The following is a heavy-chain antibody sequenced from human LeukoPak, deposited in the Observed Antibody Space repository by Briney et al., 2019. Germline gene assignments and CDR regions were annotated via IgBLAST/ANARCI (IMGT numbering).Heavy chain of an antibody. J-gene: IGHJ1*01. Sequence: QTGGSLRPSCAASGFTFSSYEMNWVRQAPGKGLEWVSYISTSGRSIYYADSVKGRFTISRDNPKNSLYLQMNSLRAEDTAVYYCAGTNYYGSGSAEYFQHWGQGTLVTVSS. CDR3: AGTNYYGSGSAEYFQH. D-gene: IGHD3-10*01. CDR1: GFTFSSYE. V-gene: IGHV3-48*03. CDR2: ISTSGRSI.